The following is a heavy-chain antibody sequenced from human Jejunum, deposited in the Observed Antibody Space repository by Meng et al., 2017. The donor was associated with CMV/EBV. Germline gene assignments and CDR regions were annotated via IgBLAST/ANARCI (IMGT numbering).Heavy chain of an antibody. CDR2: ISGSGRNT. D-gene: IGHD3-10*01. CDR1: GLNFSNYV. Sequence: VSGLNFSNYVMNWVRLAPGKGLEWVSAISGSGRNTYIADSMKGRFTISRDNSKDTLYLQMNSLRAEDTAIYFCAKFRLGFGDYRDYWGQGTLVTVSS. V-gene: IGHV3-23*01. J-gene: IGHJ4*02. CDR3: AKFRLGFGDYRDY.